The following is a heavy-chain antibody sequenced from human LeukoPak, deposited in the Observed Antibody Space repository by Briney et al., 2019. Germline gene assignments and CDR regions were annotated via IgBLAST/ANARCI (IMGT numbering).Heavy chain of an antibody. D-gene: IGHD6-6*01. CDR2: INPNSGGT. J-gene: IGHJ5*02. Sequence: ASVKVSCKASGYTFTGYYMHWVRQAPGQGLEWMGWINPNSGGTNYAQKFQGRVTMTRDTSISTAYMELSRLRSDDTAVYYCARDYSSSSLFDPWGQGTLVTVSS. V-gene: IGHV1-2*02. CDR3: ARDYSSSSLFDP. CDR1: GYTFTGYY.